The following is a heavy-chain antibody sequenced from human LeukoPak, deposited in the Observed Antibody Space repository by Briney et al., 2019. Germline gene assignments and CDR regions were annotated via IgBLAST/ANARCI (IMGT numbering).Heavy chain of an antibody. J-gene: IGHJ4*02. CDR3: AKAYASSGAFDY. CDR2: ISFDGSKT. Sequence: GGSLRLSCAASGFTFNYYGMHWVRQAPGKGLEWVAIISFDGSKTYYADSVKGRFTISRDNAKNSLYLQMNSLRIEDTALYYCAKAYASSGAFDYWGQGTLVTVSS. V-gene: IGHV3-30*18. CDR1: GFTFNYYG. D-gene: IGHD3-22*01.